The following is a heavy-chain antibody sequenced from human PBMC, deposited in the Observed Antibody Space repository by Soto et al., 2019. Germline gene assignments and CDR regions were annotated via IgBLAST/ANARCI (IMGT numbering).Heavy chain of an antibody. J-gene: IGHJ3*02. Sequence: QVQLVESGGGVVQPGRSLRLSCAASGFTFSSYGIHWVRQAPGKGLEWVAVISYDGNNKYYADSVKGRFTISRDNSKNTLYLQMNSLRAEDTALYYCAKNGPSSGSCAFDIWGQGTMVTVSS. CDR3: AKNGPSSGSCAFDI. D-gene: IGHD3-10*01. CDR2: ISYDGNNK. CDR1: GFTFSSYG. V-gene: IGHV3-30*18.